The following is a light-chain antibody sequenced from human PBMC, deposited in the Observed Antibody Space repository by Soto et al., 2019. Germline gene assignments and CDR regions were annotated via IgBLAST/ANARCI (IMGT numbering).Light chain of an antibody. CDR2: ATS. J-gene: IGKJ1*01. Sequence: DTQMTQSPSSLSASGGDRISITCRAIQTVSTYLNWYQQKSGQAPTLLISATSTLQRGVPSRFSGSGSGTEFTLTITSLQPEDFATYYCQQTYTTPRTFGQGTKVAFK. CDR1: QTVSTY. V-gene: IGKV1-39*01. CDR3: QQTYTTPRT.